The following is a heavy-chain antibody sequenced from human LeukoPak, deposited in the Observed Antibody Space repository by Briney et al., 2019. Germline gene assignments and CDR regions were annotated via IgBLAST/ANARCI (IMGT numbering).Heavy chain of an antibody. V-gene: IGHV3-48*04. J-gene: IGHJ4*02. CDR1: GFAFSSHT. CDR2: ISSGSTII. CDR3: ARTTHHDFWSGYLFDY. Sequence: GGSLRLSCAASGFAFSSHTINWVRQAPGKGLEWVSSISSGSTIIYYADSVKGRFTISRDNAKNSLYLQMNSLRAEDTAVYYCARTTHHDFWSGYLFDYWGQGTLVTVSP. D-gene: IGHD3-3*01.